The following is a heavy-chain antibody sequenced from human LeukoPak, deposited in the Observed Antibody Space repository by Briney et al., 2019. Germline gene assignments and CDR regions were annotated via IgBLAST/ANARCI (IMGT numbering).Heavy chain of an antibody. J-gene: IGHJ4*02. V-gene: IGHV3-23*01. Sequence: PSETLSLTCAVYGGSFSNYYCTWIRQAPGKGLEWVSAISGSGGSTYYADSVKGRFTISRDNSKNTLYLQMNSLRAEDTAVYYCAKDGARIAVAAYYFDYWGQGTLVTVSS. CDR2: ISGSGGST. CDR1: GGSFSNYY. CDR3: AKDGARIAVAAYYFDY. D-gene: IGHD6-19*01.